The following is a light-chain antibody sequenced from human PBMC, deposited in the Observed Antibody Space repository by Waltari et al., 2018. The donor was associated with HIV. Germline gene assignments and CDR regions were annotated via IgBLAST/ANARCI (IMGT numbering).Light chain of an antibody. CDR2: RNN. V-gene: IGLV1-47*01. J-gene: IGLJ3*02. Sequence: QSILTQPPSTSRTPGQRVTISCSGSGSNIGSNSVSWYHLLLGTAPKLLIYRNNQRPSGVPVRFSGSKSATSASLAIGGLRSEDEADYYCAAWDDSLSGPVFGGGTKLTVL. CDR1: GSNIGSNS. CDR3: AAWDDSLSGPV.